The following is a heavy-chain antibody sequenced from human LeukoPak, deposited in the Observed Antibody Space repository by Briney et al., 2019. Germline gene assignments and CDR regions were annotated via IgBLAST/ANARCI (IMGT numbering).Heavy chain of an antibody. Sequence: SKTLSLTCTVSGGSISSSSYYWGWIRQPPGKGLEWIGSMYYSGSTYYKPSLKSRVTISVDTSKNQFSLKLSSVTAADTAVYYCARYRGYSYDHWGQGTLVTVSS. CDR2: MYYSGST. V-gene: IGHV4-39*07. D-gene: IGHD5-18*01. CDR3: ARYRGYSYDH. CDR1: GGSISSSSYY. J-gene: IGHJ4*02.